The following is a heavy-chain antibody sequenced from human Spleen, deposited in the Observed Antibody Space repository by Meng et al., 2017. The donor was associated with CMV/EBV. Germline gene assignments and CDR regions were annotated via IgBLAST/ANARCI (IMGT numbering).Heavy chain of an antibody. D-gene: IGHD3-10*01. V-gene: IGHV3-53*01. CDR3: ARDRGGMDV. Sequence: GESLKISCAASGFTFTNARMSWVRQAPGKGLEWVSVIYIGGSTYYADSVKGRFTISRDHSKNTLYLQMNSLRAEDTAVYYCARDRGGMDVWGQGTTVTVSS. CDR1: GFTFTNAR. CDR2: IYIGGST. J-gene: IGHJ6*02.